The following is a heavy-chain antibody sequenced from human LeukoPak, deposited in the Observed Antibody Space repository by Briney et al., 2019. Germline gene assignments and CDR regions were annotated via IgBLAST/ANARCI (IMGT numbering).Heavy chain of an antibody. CDR1: GYTFTAKY. CDR3: APNSGYSSGWFIG. D-gene: IGHD6-19*01. V-gene: IGHV1-2*02. J-gene: IGHJ4*02. Sequence: GAPVKVSCKASGYTFTAKYLHWVRQAPGQGLEWMGWVSPNSGGRTYAQKFQGRVAMTSDTSISTAYMGLETLTSDDTAVYYCAPNSGYSSGWFIGWGQGTLVIVSS. CDR2: VSPNSGGR.